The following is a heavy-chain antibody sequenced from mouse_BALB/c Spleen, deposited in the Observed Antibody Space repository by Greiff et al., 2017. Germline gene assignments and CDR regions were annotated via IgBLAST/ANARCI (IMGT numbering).Heavy chain of an antibody. V-gene: IGHV14-3*02. CDR3: ARWVAY. CDR2: IDPANGNT. Sequence: EVKLVESGAELVKPGASVKLSCTASGFNIKDTYMHWVKQRPEQGLEWIGRIDPANGNTKYDPKFQGKATITADTSSNTAYLQLSSLTSEDTAVYYCARWVAYWGQGTLVTVSA. J-gene: IGHJ3*01. CDR1: GFNIKDTY.